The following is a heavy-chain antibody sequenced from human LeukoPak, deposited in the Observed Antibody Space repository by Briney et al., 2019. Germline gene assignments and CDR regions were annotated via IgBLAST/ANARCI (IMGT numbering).Heavy chain of an antibody. CDR2: IYISGIT. V-gene: IGHV4-4*07. J-gene: IGHJ3*02. CDR3: AKYYDFWSGYYDI. Sequence: SETLSLTCTVSGVSISSYYWSWIRQPAGKGLEWIGRIYISGITNYNPSLKSRVTMSIDTSKNQFSLKLGSVTAADTAVYYCAKYYDFWSGYYDIWGQGTMVTVSS. CDR1: GVSISSYY. D-gene: IGHD3-3*01.